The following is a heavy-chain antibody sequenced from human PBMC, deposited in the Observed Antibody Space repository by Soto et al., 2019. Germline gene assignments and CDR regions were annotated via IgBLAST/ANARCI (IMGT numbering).Heavy chain of an antibody. J-gene: IGHJ4*02. V-gene: IGHV4-4*07. CDR3: ERDGGWTLYLDD. CDR1: VGSISSYY. CDR2: IYTSGST. D-gene: IGHD6-19*01. Sequence: SETLSLTCTVSVGSISSYYWSLIRQPAGKGLECIGRIYTSGSTNYNPSLKSRVTMSVDTSKNQFSPKLSSVTAADAAVYYCERDGGWTLYLDDWGQGTMVTVSS.